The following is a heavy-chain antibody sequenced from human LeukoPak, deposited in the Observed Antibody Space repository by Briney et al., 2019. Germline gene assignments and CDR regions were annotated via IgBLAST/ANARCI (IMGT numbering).Heavy chain of an antibody. D-gene: IGHD3-3*01. CDR1: GYTLITYY. CDR2: INPIGGST. V-gene: IGHV1-46*01. J-gene: IGHJ4*02. Sequence: ASVKVSCKASGYTLITYYMHWVRPAPGQGLEWMGIINPIGGSTSYAQKFHGRVTMTGDTSTSTVYMELSSLRSEDTAVYYCARAPDDYDFWSGPFDYWGRAAMATVSS. CDR3: ARAPDDYDFWSGPFDY.